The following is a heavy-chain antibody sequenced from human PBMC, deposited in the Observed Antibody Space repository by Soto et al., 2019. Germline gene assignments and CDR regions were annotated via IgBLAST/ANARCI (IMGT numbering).Heavy chain of an antibody. V-gene: IGHV3-33*01. CDR3: ARRTGSGSSGVYGMDF. D-gene: IGHD3-22*01. Sequence: QVPLVESGGGVVQPGRSLRLSCAASGFTFSGYAMHWVRQAPGKGLDWVAVIYYDGNNRNYADSVKGRFTVSRDNSKNTLYLQMNSLRAEDTAVYYCARRTGSGSSGVYGMDFWGQGTTVTVSS. CDR2: IYYDGNNR. CDR1: GFTFSGYA. J-gene: IGHJ6*02.